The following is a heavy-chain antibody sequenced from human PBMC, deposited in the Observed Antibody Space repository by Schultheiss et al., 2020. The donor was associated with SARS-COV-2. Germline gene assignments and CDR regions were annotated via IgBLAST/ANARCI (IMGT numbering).Heavy chain of an antibody. J-gene: IGHJ6*02. CDR3: ARDPFRDFWSGLTYGMDV. Sequence: GGSLRLSCSASGFTFSSYAMHWVRQAPGKGLEWVAVISYDGSNKYYADSVKGRFTISRDNAKNSLYLQMNSLRAEDTAVYYCARDPFRDFWSGLTYGMDVWGQGTTVTVSS. V-gene: IGHV3-30*07. D-gene: IGHD3-3*01. CDR2: ISYDGSNK. CDR1: GFTFSSYA.